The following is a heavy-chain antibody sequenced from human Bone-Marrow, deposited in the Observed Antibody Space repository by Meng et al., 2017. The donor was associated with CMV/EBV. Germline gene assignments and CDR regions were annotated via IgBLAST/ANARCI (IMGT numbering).Heavy chain of an antibody. V-gene: IGHV1-8*03. J-gene: IGHJ5*02. D-gene: IGHD1-26*01. CDR3: ARDCGRDEWELRGWFDP. CDR1: GYTFTGYY. CDR2: INPNSGNT. Sequence: ASVKVSCKASGYTFTGYYMHWVRQAPGQGLEWMGWINPNSGNTGYAQKFQGRVTITRNTSISTAYMELSRLRSDDTAVYYCARDCGRDEWELRGWFDPWGQGTLVTVSS.